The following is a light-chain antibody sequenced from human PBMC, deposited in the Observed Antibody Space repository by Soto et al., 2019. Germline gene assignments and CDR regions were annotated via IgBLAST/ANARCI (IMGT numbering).Light chain of an antibody. Sequence: IRMTQSPSSLSASTGDRVTITCRASQGISNYLYWYQKRTGKVPKLLIYTSSTLQSGVPSRLSGSGYGTDLTITISSMQNEDVATYYCQKHDAAPLTFGGGTKVDIK. J-gene: IGKJ4*01. CDR1: QGISNY. CDR2: TSS. V-gene: IGKV1-27*01. CDR3: QKHDAAPLT.